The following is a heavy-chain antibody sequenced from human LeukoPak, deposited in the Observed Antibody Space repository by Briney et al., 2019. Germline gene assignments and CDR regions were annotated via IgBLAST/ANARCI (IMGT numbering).Heavy chain of an antibody. V-gene: IGHV3-23*01. D-gene: IGHD6-13*01. J-gene: IGHJ4*02. CDR1: GFTFSSYA. CDR3: AKGGRSSSWWDYFDY. CDR2: ISGSGGST. Sequence: GGSLRLSCAASGFTFSSYAMSWVRQAPGKGLEWVSAISGSGGSTYYADSVKGRFTISRDNSKNTLYLQMNSLRAEDTAVYYCAKGGRSSSWWDYFDYWGQGTLVTVSS.